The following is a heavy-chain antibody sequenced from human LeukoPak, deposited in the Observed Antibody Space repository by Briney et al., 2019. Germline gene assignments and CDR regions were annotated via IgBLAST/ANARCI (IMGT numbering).Heavy chain of an antibody. Sequence: ASVKVSCKASGYTFTGYYVHWVGQAPGQGLEWMGWMNPKSGGTNYAQKFEARVTMNRDTSISTAYMELSRLRFDDTAVYYCARSPDILTGEKFDYWGQGTLVTVSS. D-gene: IGHD3-9*01. CDR3: ARSPDILTGEKFDY. CDR2: MNPKSGGT. J-gene: IGHJ4*02. CDR1: GYTFTGYY. V-gene: IGHV1-2*02.